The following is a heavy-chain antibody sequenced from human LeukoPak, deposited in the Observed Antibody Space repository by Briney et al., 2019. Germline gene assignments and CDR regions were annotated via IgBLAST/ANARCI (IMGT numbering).Heavy chain of an antibody. CDR2: IYRGGST. CDR3: ARGGLETAVKYFFDY. Sequence: PGGSLRLSCAASGFTVSSNYVSWVRQAPGKGLEWVSTIYRGGSTYYADSVKGRFTISRDNSKNTVYPQINTLRVEDTAVYYCARGGLETAVKYFFDYWGQGTLITVSS. D-gene: IGHD1-1*01. V-gene: IGHV3-66*01. CDR1: GFTVSSNY. J-gene: IGHJ4*02.